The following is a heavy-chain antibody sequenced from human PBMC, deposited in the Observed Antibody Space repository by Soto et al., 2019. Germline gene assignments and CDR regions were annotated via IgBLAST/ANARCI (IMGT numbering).Heavy chain of an antibody. V-gene: IGHV1-18*04. CDR3: ARDYYYDSSGYPTPSDY. CDR1: GYTFTSYG. D-gene: IGHD3-22*01. J-gene: IGHJ4*02. CDR2: ISAYNGNT. Sequence: GASVKVSCKASGYTFTSYGISWVRQAPGQGLEWMGWISAYNGNTNYAQKLQGRVTMTTDTSTSTAYMELRSLRSDDTAVYYCARDYYYDSSGYPTPSDYWGQGTLVTVSS.